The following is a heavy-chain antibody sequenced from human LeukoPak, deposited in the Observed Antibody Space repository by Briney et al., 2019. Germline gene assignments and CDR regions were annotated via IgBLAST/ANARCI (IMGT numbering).Heavy chain of an antibody. CDR1: GFTVSSNY. J-gene: IGHJ6*02. CDR2: IYSGGST. Sequence: GGSLRLSCAASGFTVSSNYMSWVRQAPGKGLEWVSVIYSGGSTYYADSVKGRFTISRDNSKNTLYLQMNSLRAEDTAVYYCARATCSGDCYSFYYYGMDVWGQGTTVTVSS. CDR3: ARATCSGDCYSFYYYGMDV. V-gene: IGHV3-53*01. D-gene: IGHD2-21*02.